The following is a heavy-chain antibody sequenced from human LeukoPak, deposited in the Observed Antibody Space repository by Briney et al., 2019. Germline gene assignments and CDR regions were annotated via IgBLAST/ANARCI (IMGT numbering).Heavy chain of an antibody. CDR1: GGSISDYY. J-gene: IGHJ5*02. D-gene: IGHD3-16*01. Sequence: PSETLSLTCTVSGGSISDYYWSWIRQPPGKGLEWIGYINYSGSTNYNPSLKSRVTISVDKSKNQFSLKLSSVTAADTAVYYCARDPGGPFDPWGQGTLVTVSS. CDR3: ARDPGGPFDP. CDR2: INYSGST. V-gene: IGHV4-59*12.